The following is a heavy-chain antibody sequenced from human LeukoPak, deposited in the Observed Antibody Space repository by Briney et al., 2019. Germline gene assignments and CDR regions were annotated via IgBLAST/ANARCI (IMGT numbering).Heavy chain of an antibody. D-gene: IGHD3-22*01. Sequence: PSETLSLTCTVSGGSISSGGYYWSWVRQHPGKGMEWMGYIYYSGSTYYNPSLKSRVTISVDASKNQFSLKLSSVTAADTAVYYCASGTYYYDSSGYYRYFDYWGQGTLVTVSS. V-gene: IGHV4-31*03. J-gene: IGHJ4*02. CDR1: GGSISSGGYY. CDR3: ASGTYYYDSSGYYRYFDY. CDR2: IYYSGST.